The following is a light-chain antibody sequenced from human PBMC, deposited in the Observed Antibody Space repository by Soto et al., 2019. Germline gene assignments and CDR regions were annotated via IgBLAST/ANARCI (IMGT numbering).Light chain of an antibody. Sequence: DIQMTQSPSSVSASVGDRVSITCRASQDIGDWLAWYQQKPGKAPKLLIYDASNLESGVPSTFSGSGSGTEFTLTISSLQPDDFATYYCQQYYTYWHMFGQGTKVDIK. V-gene: IGKV1-5*01. CDR2: DAS. CDR3: QQYYTYWHM. J-gene: IGKJ1*01. CDR1: QDIGDW.